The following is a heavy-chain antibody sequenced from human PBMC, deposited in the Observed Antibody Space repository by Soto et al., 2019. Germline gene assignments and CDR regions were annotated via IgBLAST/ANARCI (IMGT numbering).Heavy chain of an antibody. CDR2: IRADASGT. CDR3: VSDLHGPLPADVSRVAR. V-gene: IGHV3-48*03. Sequence: EVQLVESGGGVVQPGGSLTLSCAASGFTFRSYEMHWVRQPPGKGLQWISYIRADASGTYYAVYVRGRFTFSRGNAGNSLALQTHCPTVDYTLIYYRVSDLHGPLPADVSRVARWCQGTQVTVSS. D-gene: IGHD3-3*01. CDR1: GFTFRSYE. J-gene: IGHJ4*02.